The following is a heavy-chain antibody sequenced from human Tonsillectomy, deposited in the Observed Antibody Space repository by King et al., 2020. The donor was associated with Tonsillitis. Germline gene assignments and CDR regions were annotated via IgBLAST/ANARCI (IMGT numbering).Heavy chain of an antibody. CDR3: ARGVKLGNDAFDI. J-gene: IGHJ3*02. V-gene: IGHV4-30-4*07. D-gene: IGHD3-16*01. Sequence: LQLQESGPGLVKPSQTLSLTCAVSGGSISSGGYSWSWIRQPPGKGLEWIGYIYYSGSTYYNPSLKSRVTISVDTSKNQFSLKLSSVPAADTAVYYCARGVKLGNDAFDIWGQGTMVTVSS. CDR2: IYYSGST. CDR1: GGSISSGGYS.